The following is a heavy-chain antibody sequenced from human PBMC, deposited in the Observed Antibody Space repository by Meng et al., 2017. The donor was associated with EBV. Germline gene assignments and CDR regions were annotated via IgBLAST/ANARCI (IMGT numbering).Heavy chain of an antibody. CDR3: ASESGRGYTPDY. CDR1: GGTFTSDA. Sequence: QGRGGQFGAEVKKPGSSVTVSCKTSGGTFTSDAISWVRQSPGQGLEWMGGLIPMSGAPNYAQKFQGRITITADESTSTHYMDLSSLRSEDTAVYYCASESGRGYTPDYWGQGTLVTVSS. J-gene: IGHJ4*02. CDR2: LIPMSGAP. D-gene: IGHD3-10*01. V-gene: IGHV1-69*01.